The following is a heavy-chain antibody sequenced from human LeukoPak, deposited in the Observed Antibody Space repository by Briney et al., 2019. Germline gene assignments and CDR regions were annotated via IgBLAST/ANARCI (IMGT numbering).Heavy chain of an antibody. CDR3: ASEGTGDLPLDY. D-gene: IGHD7-27*01. J-gene: IGHJ4*02. V-gene: IGHV1-69*13. Sequence: SVKVSCKASGGTFSSYAISWVRQAPGQGLEWMGGIIPIFGTANYAQKFQGRVTITADESTSTAYMELSSLRSEDTAVYYCASEGTGDLPLDYWGQGTLVTVSS. CDR2: IIPIFGTA. CDR1: GGTFSSYA.